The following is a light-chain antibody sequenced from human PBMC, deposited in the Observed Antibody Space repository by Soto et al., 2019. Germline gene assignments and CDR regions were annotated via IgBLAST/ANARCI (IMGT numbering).Light chain of an antibody. V-gene: IGLV1-51*01. Sequence: QSVLTQPPSVSAAPGQKVTISCSGSSSNIGGNSVSWYQQLPGTAPKLLIYDDNKRPSGIPDRFSGSKSGTSATLGITGFQTGDEADYYCGSWDSSLCAYVFXTGTKVTVL. CDR2: DDN. J-gene: IGLJ1*01. CDR1: SSNIGGNS. CDR3: GSWDSSLCAYV.